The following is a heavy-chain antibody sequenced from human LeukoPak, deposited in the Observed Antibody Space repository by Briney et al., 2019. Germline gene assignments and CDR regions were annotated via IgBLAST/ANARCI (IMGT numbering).Heavy chain of an antibody. CDR2: INTNTGNP. D-gene: IGHD1-7*01. CDR3: ARTGDLRELYNWFDP. Sequence: ASVKVSCKASGYTFTSYAMNWVRQAPGQGLEWMGWINTNTGNPTYAQGFTGRFVFSLDTPVSTAYLQISSLKAEDTAVYYCARTGDLRELYNWFDPWGQGTLVTVSS. J-gene: IGHJ5*02. CDR1: GYTFTSYA. V-gene: IGHV7-4-1*02.